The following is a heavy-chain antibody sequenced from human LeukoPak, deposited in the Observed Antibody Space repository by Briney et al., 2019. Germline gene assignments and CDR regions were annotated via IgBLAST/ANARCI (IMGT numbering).Heavy chain of an antibody. V-gene: IGHV3-21*01. D-gene: IGHD1-1*01. CDR2: ISSSSSYI. CDR3: ARDQPGQLYNWFDP. J-gene: IGHJ5*02. Sequence: PGGSLRLSCAASGFTFSSYWMSWVRQAPGKGLEWDSSISSSSSYIYYADSVKGRFTISRDNAKNSLYLQMNSLRAEDTAVYYCARDQPGQLYNWFDPWGQGTLVTVSS. CDR1: GFTFSSYW.